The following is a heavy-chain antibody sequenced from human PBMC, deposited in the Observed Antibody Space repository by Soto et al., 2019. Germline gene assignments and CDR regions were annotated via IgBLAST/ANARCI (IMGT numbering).Heavy chain of an antibody. CDR2: IIPIFGTA. V-gene: IGHV1-69*01. J-gene: IGHJ4*02. D-gene: IGHD3-9*01. Sequence: QVQLVQSGAEVKKPGSSVKVSCKASGGTFSSYAISWVRQAPGQGLEWMGGIIPIFGTANYAQKFQGRVTITADESTSTAYMELSSLRSEDTAVYCCARDHYDILTGYYTPGPFDYWGQGTLVTVSS. CDR1: GGTFSSYA. CDR3: ARDHYDILTGYYTPGPFDY.